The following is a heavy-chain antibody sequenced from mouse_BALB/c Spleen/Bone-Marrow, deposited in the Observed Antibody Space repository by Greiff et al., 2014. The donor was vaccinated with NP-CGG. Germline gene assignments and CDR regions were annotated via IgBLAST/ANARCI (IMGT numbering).Heavy chain of an antibody. CDR3: ARRPWFAY. J-gene: IGHJ3*01. CDR2: INPGTGGT. Sequence: VMLVESGAEQVRPGTSVKVSCKAAGYAFTYYLIDWIKQRPGQRPGQGLEWIGVINPGTGGTNYNEKFKGRATLTADNSSSTAYTQLSSLTSDDSAVYFCARRPWFAYWGQGTLVTVSA. CDR1: GYAFTYYL. V-gene: IGHV1-54*01.